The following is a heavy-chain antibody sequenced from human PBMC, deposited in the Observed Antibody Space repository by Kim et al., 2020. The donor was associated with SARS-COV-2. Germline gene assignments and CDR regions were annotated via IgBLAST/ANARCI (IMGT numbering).Heavy chain of an antibody. CDR2: ISGNGDIT. CDR1: GFTFGSHT. CDR3: AKRVSGGPTGRAFDP. V-gene: IGHV3-23*01. Sequence: GGSLRLSCAASGFTFGSHTMTWVRQAPGKGLEWVSHISGNGDITNYADSVKGRFTISRDNSKDTLYLQMNGLRAEDTAVYYCAKRVSGGPTGRAFDPWGRGTLVTVSS. J-gene: IGHJ5*02. D-gene: IGHD3-16*01.